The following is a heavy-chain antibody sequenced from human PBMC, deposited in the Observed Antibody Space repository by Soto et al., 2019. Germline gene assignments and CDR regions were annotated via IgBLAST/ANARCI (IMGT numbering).Heavy chain of an antibody. CDR3: AKRRTGDTAIEYYFDY. CDR2: IIPIFGTA. D-gene: IGHD5-18*01. CDR1: GGTFSSYA. V-gene: IGHV1-69*13. J-gene: IGHJ4*02. Sequence: SVKVSCKASGGTFSSYAISWVRQAPGQGLEWMGGIIPIFGTANYAQKFQGRVTITADGSTSTAYMELSSLRSEDTAVYYCAKRRTGDTAIEYYFDYWGRGTPVTVYS.